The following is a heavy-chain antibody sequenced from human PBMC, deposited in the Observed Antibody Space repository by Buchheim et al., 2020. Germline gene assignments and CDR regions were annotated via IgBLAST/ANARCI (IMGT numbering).Heavy chain of an antibody. V-gene: IGHV3-7*01. CDR1: GFTFSSYW. D-gene: IGHD2-2*02. CDR3: ARRGVVPAAIQGYYYYYGMDV. J-gene: IGHJ6*02. Sequence: EVQLVESGGGLVQPGGSLRLSCAASGFTFSSYWMSWVRQAPGKGLEWVANIKQDGSEKYYVDSVKGRFTISRDNAKNSLYLQMNSLRAEDTAVYYCARRGVVPAAIQGYYYYYGMDVWGQGTT. CDR2: IKQDGSEK.